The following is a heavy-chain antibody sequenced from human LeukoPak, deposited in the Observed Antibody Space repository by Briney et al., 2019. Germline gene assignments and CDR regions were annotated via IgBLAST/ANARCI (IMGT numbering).Heavy chain of an antibody. J-gene: IGHJ5*02. D-gene: IGHD1-20*01. CDR1: GGSNY. CDR2: IHYSGSP. Sequence: SETLSLTCTVSGGSNYWSWIRQPPGKGLEWIGHIHYSGSPNYNPSLKSRLTISIDTSKNQFSLKLNSVTAADTAVYYCARHSNWNGGVDWFDPWGQGTQVTVSS. CDR3: ARHSNWNGGVDWFDP. V-gene: IGHV4-59*08.